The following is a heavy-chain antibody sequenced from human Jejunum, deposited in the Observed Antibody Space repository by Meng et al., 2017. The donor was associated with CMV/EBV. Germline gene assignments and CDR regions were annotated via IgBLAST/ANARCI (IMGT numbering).Heavy chain of an antibody. Sequence: QVPLLVSGVGVVHPGTSLRLSCAASEFTFSAHSMHWVRQPPGKGLEWVAVVSNDGNTKYYADSVRGRFTISRDNSKNTVCLQMNSLRADDTAVYYCAREIVAAINPLDYWGQGTLVTVSS. D-gene: IGHD5-12*01. CDR2: VSNDGNTK. CDR1: EFTFSAHS. CDR3: AREIVAAINPLDY. V-gene: IGHV3-30-3*01. J-gene: IGHJ4*02.